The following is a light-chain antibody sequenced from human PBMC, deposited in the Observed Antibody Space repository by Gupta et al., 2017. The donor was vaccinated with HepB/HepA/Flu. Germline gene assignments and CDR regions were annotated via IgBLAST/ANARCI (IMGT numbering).Light chain of an antibody. Sequence: DIVMTQTALSSPVTLGQPASISCRSSQSLVHSDGNNYLCWLQQRPGQPPRLLIYTSSNRVSGVPDRFSGSGAGTDFTLKISRVEAEDVGFYYCKQTKQCPHTFGRGTKVEIK. V-gene: IGKV2-24*01. CDR2: TSS. CDR1: QSLVHSDGNNY. CDR3: KQTKQCPHT. J-gene: IGKJ2*01.